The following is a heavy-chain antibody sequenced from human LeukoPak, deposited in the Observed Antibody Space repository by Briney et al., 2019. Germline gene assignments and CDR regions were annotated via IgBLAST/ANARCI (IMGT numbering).Heavy chain of an antibody. CDR1: GYTFTSYD. V-gene: IGHV1-8*03. Sequence: ASVKVSCKAPGYTFTSYDINWVRQATGQGLEWMGWMNPNSGNTGYAQKFQGRVTITRNTSISTAYMELSTLTSEDTAVYYCASLLTYSSGWFLCWGQGTLVTVSS. CDR3: ASLLTYSSGWFLC. D-gene: IGHD6-19*01. CDR2: MNPNSGNT. J-gene: IGHJ4*02.